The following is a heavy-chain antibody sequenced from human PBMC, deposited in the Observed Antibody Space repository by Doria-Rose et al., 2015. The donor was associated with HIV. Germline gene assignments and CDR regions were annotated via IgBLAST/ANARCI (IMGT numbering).Heavy chain of an antibody. CDR1: GVSLSSPGMG. CDR3: ARIKSSRWYHKYYFDF. V-gene: IGHV2-26*01. Sequence: ESGPVLVKPTETLTLICTVSGVSLSSPGMGVSWIRQPPGKALEWLANISSDDERSYKASLKSRLPIARGTSKSQVVLTMSDMDPVDTATYYCARIKSSRWYHKYYFDFWGQGTLVIVSA. J-gene: IGHJ4*02. CDR2: ISSDDER. D-gene: IGHD6-13*01.